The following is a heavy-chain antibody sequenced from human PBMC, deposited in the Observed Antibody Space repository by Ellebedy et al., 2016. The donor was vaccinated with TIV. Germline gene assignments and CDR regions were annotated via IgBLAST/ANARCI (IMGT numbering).Heavy chain of an antibody. V-gene: IGHV4-39*01. CDR1: GGSIRGSSSY. J-gene: IGHJ5*02. D-gene: IGHD4-17*01. CDR3: ARWREGHGDYRFDP. CDR2: IYASGST. Sequence: MPSETLSLTCNVSGGSIRGSSSYWGWIRQSPEKGLEWIGGIYASGSTYYNPSLRSRVTISVDTSKNQFSLELHSVTAADTGVYFCARWREGHGDYRFDPWGQGTLVTVSS.